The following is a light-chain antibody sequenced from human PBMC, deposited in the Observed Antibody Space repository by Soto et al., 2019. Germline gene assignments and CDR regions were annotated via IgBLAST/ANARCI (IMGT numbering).Light chain of an antibody. CDR2: DTS. CDR1: QSVAGY. CDR3: QHRSNWRMYT. Sequence: ELVLTQSPATLSLSPGERATLSCRASQSVAGYLAWYQQKPGQGPRLLIYDTSNRTTDAPPRFSGSWSGIDFTLTISSLEPEDFAIYYCQHRSNWRMYTFGQGIKLEIK. J-gene: IGKJ2*01. V-gene: IGKV3-11*01.